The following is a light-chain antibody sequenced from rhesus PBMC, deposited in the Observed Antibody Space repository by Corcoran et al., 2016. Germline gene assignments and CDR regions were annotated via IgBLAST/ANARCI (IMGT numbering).Light chain of an antibody. CDR2: KAS. CDR3: LQYSSSPLT. J-gene: IGKJ4*01. Sequence: DIQMTQSPSSLSASVGDTVTITCRASQSISSWLDWYQQKPGKAPKLLIYKASSLQSGVPSRFSGSGSGTDLTLTIRSRQPEDFATYYCLQYSSSPLTFGGGTKVEIK. V-gene: IGKV1-22*01. CDR1: QSISSW.